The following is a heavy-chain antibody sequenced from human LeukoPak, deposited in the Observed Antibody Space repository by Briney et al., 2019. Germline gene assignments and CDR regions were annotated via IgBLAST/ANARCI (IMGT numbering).Heavy chain of an antibody. J-gene: IGHJ6*04. CDR1: GYTFTSYY. Sequence: GASVKVSCKASGYTFTSYYMHWVRQAPGQGLEWMGIINPSGGSTSYAQKLQGRVTMTRDASTSTVYMELSSLRSEDTAVYYCARTRYYGDYGFEMDVWGKGTTVTVSS. D-gene: IGHD4-17*01. CDR3: ARTRYYGDYGFEMDV. V-gene: IGHV1-46*03. CDR2: INPSGGST.